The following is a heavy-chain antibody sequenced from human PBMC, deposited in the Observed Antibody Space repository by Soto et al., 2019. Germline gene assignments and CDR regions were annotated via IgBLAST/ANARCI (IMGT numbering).Heavy chain of an antibody. CDR1: GGSISSGGYY. CDR2: IYYSGST. D-gene: IGHD6-6*01. V-gene: IGHV4-31*03. J-gene: IGHJ5*02. Sequence: QVQLQESGPGLVKPSQTLSLTCTVSGGSISSGGYYWSWIRQHPGKGLEWIGYIYYSGSTYNNPSLKSRVTISVDTSKNQFSLKLSCVTAADTAVYYCARGAGVTSSSGGWFDPWGQGTLVTVSS. CDR3: ARGAGVTSSSGGWFDP.